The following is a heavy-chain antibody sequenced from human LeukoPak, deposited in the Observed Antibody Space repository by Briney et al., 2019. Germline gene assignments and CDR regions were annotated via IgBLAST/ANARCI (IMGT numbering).Heavy chain of an antibody. V-gene: IGHV3-23*01. Sequence: PGGSLRLSCAASGFTFSSCAMSWVRQAPGKGLEWVSAISGSGDSTYYADSVKGRFTISRDNSKNTLYLQMNSLRAEDTAVYYCAKVTYSSGWYRGDSFDYWGQGTLVTVSS. CDR3: AKVTYSSGWYRGDSFDY. CDR2: ISGSGDST. J-gene: IGHJ4*02. CDR1: GFTFSSCA. D-gene: IGHD6-19*01.